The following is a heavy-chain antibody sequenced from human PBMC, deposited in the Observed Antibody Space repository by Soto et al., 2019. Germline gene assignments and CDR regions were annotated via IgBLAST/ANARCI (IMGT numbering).Heavy chain of an antibody. CDR1: GYPFTGYY. D-gene: IGHD6-19*01. CDR3: ARGGWQWPTHYFDY. J-gene: IGHJ4*02. V-gene: IGHV1-2*04. Sequence: GSVKVSFKSSGYPFTGYYMHWVRQAPGQGLEWMGWINPNSGGTNYAQKFQGWVTMTRDTSISTAYMELSRLRSDDTAVYYCARGGWQWPTHYFDYWGQGTLVTVSS. CDR2: INPNSGGT.